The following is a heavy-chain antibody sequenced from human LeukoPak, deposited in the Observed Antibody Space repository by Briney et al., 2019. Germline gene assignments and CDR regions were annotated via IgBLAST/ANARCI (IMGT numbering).Heavy chain of an antibody. V-gene: IGHV5-51*01. J-gene: IGHJ4*02. D-gene: IGHD3-10*01. CDR2: IYPGDSDT. Sequence: GESLKISCKGSGYSFTSYWIGWVRQMPGKGLEWMGIIYPGDSDTRYSPSFQGQVTISADKSISTAYLQWSSLKASDTAMYYCARLLQGYYYGSGSYYQRPLYFDYWGQGTLVTVSS. CDR1: GYSFTSYW. CDR3: ARLLQGYYYGSGSYYQRPLYFDY.